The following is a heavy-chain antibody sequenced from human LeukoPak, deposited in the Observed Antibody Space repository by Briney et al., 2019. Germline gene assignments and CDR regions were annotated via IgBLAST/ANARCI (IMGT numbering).Heavy chain of an antibody. J-gene: IGHJ4*02. CDR1: GYTLTELS. D-gene: IGHD6-19*01. V-gene: IGHV1-24*01. CDR2: FDPEDGET. Sequence: ASVKVSCKVSGYTLTELSMHWVRQAPGKGLEWMGGFDPEDGETIFAQKFQGRVTMTEDTSTDTAYMELSSLRSEDTAVFHCATEGTYTSGWDFDYWGQGTLVTVSS. CDR3: ATEGTYTSGWDFDY.